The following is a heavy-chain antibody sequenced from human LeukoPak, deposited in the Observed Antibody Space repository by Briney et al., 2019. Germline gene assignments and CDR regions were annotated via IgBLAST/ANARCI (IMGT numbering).Heavy chain of an antibody. J-gene: IGHJ4*02. V-gene: IGHV4-34*01. CDR2: INHSGST. CDR1: GGSFSGYY. D-gene: IGHD1-7*01. CDR3: ARCVGITGTTLFDY. Sequence: SETLSLTCTVYGGSFSGYYWSWIRQPPGKGLEWIGEINHSGSTNYNPSLKSRVTISVDTSKNQFSLKLSSVTAADTAVYYCARCVGITGTTLFDYWGQGTLVTVSS.